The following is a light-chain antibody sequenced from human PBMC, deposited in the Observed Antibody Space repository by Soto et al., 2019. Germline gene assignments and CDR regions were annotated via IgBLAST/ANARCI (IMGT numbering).Light chain of an antibody. CDR3: QQRSNWPIT. J-gene: IGKJ5*01. V-gene: IGKV3-15*01. CDR2: GAS. Sequence: ETVMTQSPATLSVSPGGRVTLSCRASQIIRTNLAWYQQKPGQAPRLLIYGASTRATGVPARFSGSGSGTEFALTISGLQSEDSAVYYCQQRSNWPITFGQGTRLETK. CDR1: QIIRTN.